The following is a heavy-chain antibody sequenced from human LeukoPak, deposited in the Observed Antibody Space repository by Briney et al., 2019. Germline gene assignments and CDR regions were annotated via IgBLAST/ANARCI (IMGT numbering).Heavy chain of an antibody. V-gene: IGHV3-48*02. CDR1: GFTFSSYS. Sequence: QPGGSLRLSCAASGFTFSSYSMTWVRQAPGKGLEWVSYISSSSSTIYYADSVKGRFTISRDNAKNSLYLQMNSLRDEDTAVYYCARCIVATHDAFDIWGQGTMVTVSS. CDR3: ARCIVATHDAFDI. D-gene: IGHD5-12*01. J-gene: IGHJ3*02. CDR2: ISSSSSTI.